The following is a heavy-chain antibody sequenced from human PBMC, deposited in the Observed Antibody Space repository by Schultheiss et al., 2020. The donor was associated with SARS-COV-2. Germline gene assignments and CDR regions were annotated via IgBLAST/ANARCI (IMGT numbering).Heavy chain of an antibody. D-gene: IGHD4-17*01. Sequence: SQTLSLTCTVSGGSISSYYWSWIRQPAGKGLEWIGRIYTSGSTNYNPSLKSRVTMSVDTSKNQFSLKLSSVTAADTAMYYCARHPRPTVTRGRYYYYGMDVWGQGTTVTVSS. CDR2: IYTSGST. V-gene: IGHV4-4*07. CDR1: GGSISSYY. J-gene: IGHJ6*02. CDR3: ARHPRPTVTRGRYYYYGMDV.